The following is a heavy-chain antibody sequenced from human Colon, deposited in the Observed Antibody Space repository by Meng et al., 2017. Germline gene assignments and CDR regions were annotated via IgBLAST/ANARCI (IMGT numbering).Heavy chain of an antibody. D-gene: IGHD3-16*01. CDR3: ARGYRGSTYFAY. CDR2: INDNGYT. CDR1: GDSVTTTLSS. V-gene: IGHV4-30-2*06. Sequence: QLQLQESGSRLVKPSQTLSLTCAVSGDSVTTTLSSWSWIRQSPGKGLEWIGNINDNGYTYYSPSLRSRVTISVDRSNTQFSLNLNSVTAADTAVYFCARGYRGSTYFAYWGQGILVTVSS. J-gene: IGHJ4*02.